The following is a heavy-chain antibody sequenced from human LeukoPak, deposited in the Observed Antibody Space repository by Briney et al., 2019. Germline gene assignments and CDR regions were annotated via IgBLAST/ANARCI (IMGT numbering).Heavy chain of an antibody. J-gene: IGHJ3*02. CDR2: ISSSSSYI. Sequence: PGGSLRLSCAASGFTFSSYSMNWVRQAPGKGLEWVSSISSSSSYIYYADSVKGRFTISRDNAKNSLYLQMNSLRAEDTAVYYCARVSSYGGKGGAFDIWGQGTMATVSS. CDR3: ARVSSYGGKGGAFDI. CDR1: GFTFSSYS. V-gene: IGHV3-21*01. D-gene: IGHD4-23*01.